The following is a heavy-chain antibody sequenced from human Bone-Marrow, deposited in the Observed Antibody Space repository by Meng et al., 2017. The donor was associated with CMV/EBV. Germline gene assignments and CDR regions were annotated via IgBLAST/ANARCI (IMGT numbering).Heavy chain of an antibody. V-gene: IGHV4-34*01. J-gene: IGHJ4*02. CDR1: GGSFSGYY. D-gene: IGHD3-22*01. CDR3: AKAVYYYDSSYDY. CDR2: INHSGST. Sequence: SETLSLTCAVYGGSFSGYYWSWIRQPPGKGLEWIGEINHSGSTNYNPSLKSRVTISVDTSKNQFSLKLSSVTAADTAVYHCAKAVYYYDSSYDYWGQGTLVTVSS.